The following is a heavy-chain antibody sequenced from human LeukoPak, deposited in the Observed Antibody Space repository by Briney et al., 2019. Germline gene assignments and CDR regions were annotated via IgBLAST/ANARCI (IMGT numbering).Heavy chain of an antibody. CDR1: GFTFSSYW. J-gene: IGHJ5*02. D-gene: IGHD2/OR15-2a*01. Sequence: GGSLRLSCAATGFTFSSYWMHWVRQAPGKGPVWVSRVDVHGQGTAYADSVKGRFTISRDNAKNTLSLQMNSLSAEDTAVYYCARSNYDSTTFYYHLDLWGQGTLVTVSS. CDR2: VDVHGQGT. V-gene: IGHV3-74*01. CDR3: ARSNYDSTTFYYHLDL.